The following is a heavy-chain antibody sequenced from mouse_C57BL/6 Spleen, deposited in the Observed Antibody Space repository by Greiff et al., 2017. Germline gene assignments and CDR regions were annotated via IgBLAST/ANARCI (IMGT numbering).Heavy chain of an antibody. CDR1: GYTFTSYG. CDR3: AREGLGLGLDYFDY. Sequence: QVQLQQSGAELARPGASVKLSCKASGYTFTSYGISWVKQRTGQGLEWIGEIYPRSGNTYYNEKFKGKATLTADKSSSTAYMELRSLTSEDSAVYFCAREGLGLGLDYFDYWGQGTTLTVSS. J-gene: IGHJ2*01. V-gene: IGHV1-81*01. CDR2: IYPRSGNT. D-gene: IGHD4-1*01.